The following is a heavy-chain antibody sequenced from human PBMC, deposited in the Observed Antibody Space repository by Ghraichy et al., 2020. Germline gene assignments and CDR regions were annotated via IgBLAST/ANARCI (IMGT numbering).Heavy chain of an antibody. CDR1: GGSFSGYY. CDR2: INHSGST. CDR3: ARGLIVVVPAAMSNKGWFDP. V-gene: IGHV4-34*01. D-gene: IGHD2-2*01. Sequence: SETLSLTCAVYGGSFSGYYWSWIRQPPGKGLEWIGEINHSGSTNYNPFLKSRVTISVDTSKNQFSLKLSSVTAADTAVYYCARGLIVVVPAAMSNKGWFDPWGQGNLVTVSS. J-gene: IGHJ5*02.